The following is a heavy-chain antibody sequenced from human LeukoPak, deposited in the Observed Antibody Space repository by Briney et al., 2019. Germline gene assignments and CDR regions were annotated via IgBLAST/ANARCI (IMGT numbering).Heavy chain of an antibody. D-gene: IGHD1-26*01. CDR3: ARDAQWELRAFDV. J-gene: IGHJ3*01. V-gene: IGHV1-69*06. CDR2: SIPVFDRP. Sequence: GASVKVSCQASGYTFTGYYMHWVRQATGQGLEWMGGSIPVFDRPTYAQKVEGRVTRTADKSTNTIYMETSSLTSDDTAVYYCARDAQWELRAFDVWGQGTMVIVSS. CDR1: GYTFTGYY.